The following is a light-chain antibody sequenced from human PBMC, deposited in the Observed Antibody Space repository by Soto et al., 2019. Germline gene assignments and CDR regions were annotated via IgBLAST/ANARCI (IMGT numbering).Light chain of an antibody. V-gene: IGLV3-21*04. CDR3: QVWDSSSDLVV. Sequence: YELAQPPAVSVAPGKTARITCGGNKIGSKSVHWYQQKPGQAPVVVIYYNSDRPSGIPERFSGSNSGNTATRTISSVEAGDEADYHCQVWDSSSDLVVFGGGTKLTVL. CDR1: KIGSKS. CDR2: YNS. J-gene: IGLJ2*01.